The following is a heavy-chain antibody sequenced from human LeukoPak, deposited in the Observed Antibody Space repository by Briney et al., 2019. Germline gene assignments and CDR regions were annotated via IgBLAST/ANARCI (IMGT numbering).Heavy chain of an antibody. CDR2: IYTSGYA. V-gene: IGHV4-61*02. J-gene: IGHJ4*02. Sequence: PSETLSLTCTVSGDSISSGGYYWAWIRQPAGKGLGWIGRIYTSGYANYNPSLKSRVTISVDASKNQFSLKVSSVTAADTAVYYCARALWFGESSFDYWGQGTLVTVSS. CDR3: ARALWFGESSFDY. CDR1: GDSISSGGYY. D-gene: IGHD3-10*01.